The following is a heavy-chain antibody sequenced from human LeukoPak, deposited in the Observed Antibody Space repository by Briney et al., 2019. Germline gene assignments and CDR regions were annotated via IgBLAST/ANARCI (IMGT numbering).Heavy chain of an antibody. CDR3: ARAPTGEAYFDS. J-gene: IGHJ4*02. D-gene: IGHD3-16*01. CDR2: IYSSGST. V-gene: IGHV3-53*04. Sequence: GGSLILSCAASGFTVSSDYMSWVRQAPGKGLEWVSVIYSSGSTFYADSVKGRFTLSRYNSENTLSLQMNSLRTEDTAVYYCARAPTGEAYFDSWGQGTLVTVSS. CDR1: GFTVSSDY.